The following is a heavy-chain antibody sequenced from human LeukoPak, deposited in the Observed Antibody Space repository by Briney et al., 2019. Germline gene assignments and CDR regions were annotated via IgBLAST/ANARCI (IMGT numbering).Heavy chain of an antibody. Sequence: GGSLRLSCAASGFTFSSYGMHWVRQAPGKGLEWVAVISYDGSNKYYADSVKGRFTISRDNSKNTLYLQMNSLRAEDTAAYYCARDSRGIVGATTHDYWGQGTLVTVSS. V-gene: IGHV3-30*03. CDR1: GFTFSSYG. CDR2: ISYDGSNK. J-gene: IGHJ4*02. D-gene: IGHD1-26*01. CDR3: ARDSRGIVGATTHDY.